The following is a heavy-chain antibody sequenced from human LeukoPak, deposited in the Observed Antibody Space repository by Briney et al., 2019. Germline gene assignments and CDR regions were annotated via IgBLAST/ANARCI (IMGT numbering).Heavy chain of an antibody. Sequence: GASVKVSCKVSGYTLTELSMHWVRQAPGKGLEWMGGFDPEDGETIYAQKFQGRVTMTEDTSTDTAYMELSSLRSEDTAVYYCATMRLWFGESLNWFDPWGQGTLVTVSS. D-gene: IGHD3-10*01. CDR3: ATMRLWFGESLNWFDP. CDR1: GYTLTELS. J-gene: IGHJ5*02. CDR2: FDPEDGET. V-gene: IGHV1-24*01.